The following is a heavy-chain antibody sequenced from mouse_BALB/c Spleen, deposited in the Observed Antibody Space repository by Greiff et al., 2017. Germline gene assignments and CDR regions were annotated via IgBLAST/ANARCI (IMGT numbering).Heavy chain of an antibody. D-gene: IGHD2-3*01. CDR3: ARFGYDGYYFDY. V-gene: IGHV14-3*02. CDR2: IDPANGNT. J-gene: IGHJ2*01. CDR1: GFNIKDTY. Sequence: EVQLKQSGAELVKPGASVKLSCTASGFNIKDTYMHWVKQRPEQGLEWIGRIDPANGNTKYDPKFQGKATITADTSSNTAYLQLSSLTSEDTAVYYCARFGYDGYYFDYWGQGTTLTVSS.